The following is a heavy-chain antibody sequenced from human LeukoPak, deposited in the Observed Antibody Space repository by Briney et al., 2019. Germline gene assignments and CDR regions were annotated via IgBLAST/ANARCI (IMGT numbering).Heavy chain of an antibody. CDR3: AKDWELGYCSSTSCFFDY. CDR2: ISYDGSNK. D-gene: IGHD2-2*01. Sequence: PGGSLRLSWAASGFTFSSYGMHWVRQAPGKGLEWVAVISYDGSNKYYAACVKGRFTISRDNSKNTLYLQMNSLRAEDTAVYYCAKDWELGYCSSTSCFFDYWGQGTLVTVSS. J-gene: IGHJ4*02. CDR1: GFTFSSYG. V-gene: IGHV3-30*18.